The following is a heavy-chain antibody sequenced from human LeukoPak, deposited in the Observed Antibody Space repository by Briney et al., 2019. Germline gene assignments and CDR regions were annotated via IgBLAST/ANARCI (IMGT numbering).Heavy chain of an antibody. V-gene: IGHV3-11*01. D-gene: IGHD2-2*01. CDR3: ARDYCSSTSCLAPLYYYYGMDV. CDR1: GFTFSDYY. J-gene: IGHJ6*02. CDR2: ISSSGSTI. Sequence: PGGSLRLSCAASGFTFSDYYMSWIRQAPGKGLEWVSYISSSGSTIYYADYVKGRFTISRDNAKNSLYLQMNSLRAEDTAVYYCARDYCSSTSCLAPLYYYYGMDVWGQGTTVTVSS.